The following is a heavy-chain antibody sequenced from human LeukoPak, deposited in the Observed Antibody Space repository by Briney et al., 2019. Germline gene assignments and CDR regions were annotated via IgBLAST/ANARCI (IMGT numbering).Heavy chain of an antibody. Sequence: PSETLSLTCTVSRGSFSSYYWSWIRQPPGKGLEWIGYIYYSGSTNHNPSLKSRVTISVDTSNNQFSLRLSAVTAADTAVYYCARVKSYYYYYMDVWGKGTTVTISS. CDR3: ARVKSYYYYYMDV. CDR2: IYYSGST. J-gene: IGHJ6*03. CDR1: RGSFSSYY. V-gene: IGHV4-59*12.